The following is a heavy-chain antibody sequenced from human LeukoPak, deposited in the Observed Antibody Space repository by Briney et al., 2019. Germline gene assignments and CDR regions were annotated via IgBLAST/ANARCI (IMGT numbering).Heavy chain of an antibody. CDR1: GGSISSGSYY. V-gene: IGHV4-61*02. D-gene: IGHD3-10*01. CDR3: ARRRFGELPPDY. Sequence: SETLSLTCTVSGGSISSGSYYWSWIRQPAGKGLEWIGRISSSGSTNYNPSLKSRVTISVDTSKNQFSLKLSSVTAADTAVYYCARRRFGELPPDYWGQGTLVTVSS. CDR2: ISSSGST. J-gene: IGHJ4*02.